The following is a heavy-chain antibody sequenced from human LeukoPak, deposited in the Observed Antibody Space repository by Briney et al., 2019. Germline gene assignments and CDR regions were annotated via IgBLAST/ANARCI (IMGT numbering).Heavy chain of an antibody. V-gene: IGHV3-13*01. CDR3: ARVGSGTNDAFDI. J-gene: IGHJ3*02. Sequence: GGSLRLSCAASGFTFSSYDIHWVRQAPGKGLEWVSAIDTAGYTYYPGSVKGRFTLSRENAKHSVYLQMNSLRAGDTAVYYCARVGSGTNDAFDIWGQGTMVTVSS. D-gene: IGHD3-10*01. CDR2: IDTAGYT. CDR1: GFTFSSYD.